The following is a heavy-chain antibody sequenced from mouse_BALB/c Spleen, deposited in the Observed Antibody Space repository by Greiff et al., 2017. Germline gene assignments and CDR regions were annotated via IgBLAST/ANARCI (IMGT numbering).Heavy chain of an antibody. D-gene: IGHD1-2*01. Sequence: EVKLMESGGGLVKPGGSLKLSCAASGFTFSSYAMSWVRQSPEKRLEWVAEISSGGSYTYYPDTVTGRFTISRDNAKNTLYLEMSSLRSEDTAMYYCASLLRLRTFAYWGQGTLVTVSA. V-gene: IGHV5-9-4*01. CDR3: ASLLRLRTFAY. J-gene: IGHJ3*01. CDR2: ISSGGSYT. CDR1: GFTFSSYA.